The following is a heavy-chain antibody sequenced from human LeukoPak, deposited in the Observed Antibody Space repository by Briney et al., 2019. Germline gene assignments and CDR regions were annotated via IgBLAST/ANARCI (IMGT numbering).Heavy chain of an antibody. CDR1: GFMFSGDW. CDR2: IKQDGSDI. D-gene: IGHD3-3*01. V-gene: IGHV3-7*05. CDR3: ARDRNGLWSDL. Sequence: GGSLRLSCAASGFMFSGDWMSWVRQAPGKGLEWVANIKQDGSDIYYVDSVKGRFTISRDNAKNSLYLQMNSLRAEESAVYYCARDRNGLWSDLWGQGTLVTVS. J-gene: IGHJ5*02.